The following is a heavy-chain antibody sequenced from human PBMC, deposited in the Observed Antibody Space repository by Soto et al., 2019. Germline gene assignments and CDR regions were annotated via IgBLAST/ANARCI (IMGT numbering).Heavy chain of an antibody. J-gene: IGHJ5*02. CDR1: GGTFSSYA. CDR2: IIPIFGTA. V-gene: IGHV1-69*06. Sequence: VASVKVSCKASGGTFSSYAISWVRQAPGQGLEWMGGIIPIFGTANYAQKFQGRVTITADKSTSTAYMELSSLRSEDTAVYYCAGSIPYHNWFDPWGQGTLVTVSS. CDR3: AGSIPYHNWFDP. D-gene: IGHD3-10*01.